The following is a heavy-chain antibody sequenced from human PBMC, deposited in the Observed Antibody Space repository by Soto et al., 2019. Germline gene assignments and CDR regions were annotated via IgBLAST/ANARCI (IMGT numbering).Heavy chain of an antibody. V-gene: IGHV4-61*03. CDR1: HGSISLDRFY. D-gene: IGHD2-15*01. CDR2: ISHSGLT. Sequence: QVELQESGPGLVKLSETLSLTCTVSHGSISLDRFYCTWIRQPPGKGLAWIGYISHSGLTKYHPSLHSLLTILFDSSNNHSSLKLKSLTAAYTAVYYCAREVSRAHVSFIVSCGKGSIVSVSS. CDR3: AREVSRAHVSFIVS. J-gene: IGHJ1*01.